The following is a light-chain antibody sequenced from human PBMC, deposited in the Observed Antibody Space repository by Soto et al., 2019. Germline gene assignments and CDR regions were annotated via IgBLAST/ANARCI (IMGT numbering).Light chain of an antibody. J-gene: IGKJ5*01. CDR2: GSS. CDR1: QSVSTN. V-gene: IGKV3-15*01. CDR3: LQDNNWPLST. Sequence: EIVLTQSPFTLSVSPGERATLSCRASQSVSTNLAWYQQKLGQAPRVLIYGSSSRATGVPTRFSGSGSGTEFTLTINSLQSEDSGIYYCLQDNNWPLSTFGQGTRLEIK.